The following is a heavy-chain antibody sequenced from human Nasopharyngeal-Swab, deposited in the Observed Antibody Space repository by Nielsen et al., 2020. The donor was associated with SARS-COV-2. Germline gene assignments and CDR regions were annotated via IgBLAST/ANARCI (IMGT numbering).Heavy chain of an antibody. CDR2: IIPIFGTA. CDR3: ARVAHYYDSIGYPYAFDI. D-gene: IGHD3-22*01. CDR1: GGTFSSYA. J-gene: IGHJ3*02. V-gene: IGHV1-69*13. Sequence: SVKVSCKASGGTFSSYALIWVRQAAPQGREWMGGIIPIFGTANYAQKLQGRVTITAEDSTSTAYIELSSLRSEDTAVYYCARVAHYYDSIGYPYAFDIWGQGTMVTVSS.